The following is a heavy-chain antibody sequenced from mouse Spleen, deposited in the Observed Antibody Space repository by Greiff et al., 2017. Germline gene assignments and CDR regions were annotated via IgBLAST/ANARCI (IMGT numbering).Heavy chain of an antibody. CDR1: GYTFTDYN. V-gene: IGHV1-22*01. D-gene: IGHD2-4*01. CDR2: INPNNGGT. J-gene: IGHJ3*01. CDR3: ARGDYDEGAWFAY. Sequence: EVQVVESGPELVKPGASVKMSCKASGYTFTDYNMHWVKQSHGKSLEWIGYINPNNGGTSYNQKFKGKATLTVNKSSSTAYMELRSLTSEDSAVYYCARGDYDEGAWFAYWGQGTLVTVSA.